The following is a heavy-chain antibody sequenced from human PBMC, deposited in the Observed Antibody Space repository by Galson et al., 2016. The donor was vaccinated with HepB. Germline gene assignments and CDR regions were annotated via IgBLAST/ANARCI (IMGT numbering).Heavy chain of an antibody. CDR2: IRIYNGNT. Sequence: SVKVSCKASGYTFIRYGISWVRQAPGPGLEWLGWIRIYNGNTNYAPKSQSRVTMTADTSTTTAYMELRSLISDDSAVYYCARGPHYDFWSGSQPDYWGQGTLVTVSS. CDR3: ARGPHYDFWSGSQPDY. V-gene: IGHV1-18*01. CDR1: GYTFIRYG. D-gene: IGHD3-3*01. J-gene: IGHJ4*02.